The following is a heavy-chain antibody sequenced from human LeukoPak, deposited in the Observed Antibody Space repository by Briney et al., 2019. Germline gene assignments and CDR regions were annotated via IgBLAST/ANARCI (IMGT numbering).Heavy chain of an antibody. D-gene: IGHD2-2*01. Sequence: SETLSLTCTVSGYSISSGYYWGWIRQPPGKGLEWIGIIYHSGRTDYNPSLKSRVTISEDTSKNQFSLKLSSVTAADTAVYYCARALVVPAANAFDIWGQGTMVTVSS. V-gene: IGHV4-38-2*02. CDR1: GYSISSGYY. J-gene: IGHJ3*02. CDR2: IYHSGRT. CDR3: ARALVVPAANAFDI.